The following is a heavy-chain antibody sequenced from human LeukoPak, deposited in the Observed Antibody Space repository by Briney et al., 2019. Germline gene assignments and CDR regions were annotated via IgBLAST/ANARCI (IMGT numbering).Heavy chain of an antibody. CDR3: ARAGGGWYIWDY. D-gene: IGHD2-15*01. CDR2: ISGSGGST. V-gene: IGHV3-23*01. CDR1: GSTFSSHA. Sequence: GGSLRLSCAASGSTFSSHAMSWVRQAPGKGLEWVSGISGSGGSTYYADSVKGRFTISRDNSKNTLYLQMNSLRAEDTAVYYCARAGGGWYIWDYWGQGTLVTVSS. J-gene: IGHJ4*02.